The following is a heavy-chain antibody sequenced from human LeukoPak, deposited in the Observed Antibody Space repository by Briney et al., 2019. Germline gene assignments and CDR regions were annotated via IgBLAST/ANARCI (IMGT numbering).Heavy chain of an antibody. Sequence: KPGGSLRLSCAASGFTFSSYEMNWVRQAPGKGLEWVSSISSSSSYIYYADSVKGRFTISRDNAKNSLYLQMNSLRAEDTAVYYCARGRVSYRLNALDYWGQGTLATVSS. V-gene: IGHV3-21*01. CDR1: GFTFSSYE. CDR2: ISSSSSYI. J-gene: IGHJ4*02. CDR3: ARGRVSYRLNALDY. D-gene: IGHD3-16*02.